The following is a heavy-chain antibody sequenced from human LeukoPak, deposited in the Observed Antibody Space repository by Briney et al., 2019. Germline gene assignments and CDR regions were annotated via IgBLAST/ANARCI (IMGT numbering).Heavy chain of an antibody. V-gene: IGHV4-4*07. CDR2: LMTNGGI. J-gene: IGHJ6*04. CDR3: TTDQHDSRMDV. CDR1: GAYINNYH. Sequence: SETLSLTCSVSGAYINNYHWSWIRQPAGKGLEWIGRLMTNGGINYNPSLKSRVTMSLDTPRNQFSLKLSSVTAADTAIYYCTTDQHDSRMDVWGKGTTVTVSS. D-gene: IGHD2-21*02.